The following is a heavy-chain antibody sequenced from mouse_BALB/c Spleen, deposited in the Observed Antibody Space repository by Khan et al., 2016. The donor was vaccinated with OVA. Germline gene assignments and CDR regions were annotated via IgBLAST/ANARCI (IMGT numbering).Heavy chain of an antibody. CDR2: IWAGGGT. CDR1: GFSLSRYN. V-gene: IGHV2-6-4*01. Sequence: QVQLQQPGPGLVAPSQSLSITCTVSGFSLSRYNIHWVRQPPGKGLEWLGMIWAGGGTNYNSTLKSRLNISKDNSKSHAFLKMNSLQTDDTAMYYSARAYYRYDGYYAMDYWGQGTSVTVSS. D-gene: IGHD2-14*01. CDR3: ARAYYRYDGYYAMDY. J-gene: IGHJ4*01.